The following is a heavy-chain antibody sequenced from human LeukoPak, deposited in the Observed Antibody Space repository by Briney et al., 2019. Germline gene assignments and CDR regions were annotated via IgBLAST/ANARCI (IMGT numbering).Heavy chain of an antibody. CDR3: ARVGGDYGPFDY. V-gene: IGHV1-2*02. Sequence: AASVKVSCKASGYTFTGYYMHWVRQAPGQGLEWMGWINPNSGGTNYAQKFQGRVTMTGDTSISTAYMELSRLRSDDTAVYYCARVGGDYGPFDYWGQGTLVTVSS. D-gene: IGHD4-17*01. CDR2: INPNSGGT. J-gene: IGHJ4*02. CDR1: GYTFTGYY.